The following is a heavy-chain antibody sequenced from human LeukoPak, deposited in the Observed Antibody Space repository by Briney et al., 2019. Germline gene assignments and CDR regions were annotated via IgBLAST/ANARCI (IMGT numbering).Heavy chain of an antibody. CDR1: GGSISSYY. V-gene: IGHV4-59*01. J-gene: IGHJ4*02. CDR2: IYYSGST. Sequence: SETLSLTCTVSGGSISSYYWSWIRQPPGKGLEWIGYIYYSGSTNYNPSLKSRVTISVDTSKNQFSLKLSSVTAADTAVYYCARWTSGSYWNYFDYWGQGTLVTVSS. CDR3: ARWTSGSYWNYFDY. D-gene: IGHD1-26*01.